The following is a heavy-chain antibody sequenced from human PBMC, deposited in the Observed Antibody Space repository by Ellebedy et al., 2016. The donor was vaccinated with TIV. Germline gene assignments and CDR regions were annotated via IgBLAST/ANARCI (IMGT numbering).Heavy chain of an antibody. J-gene: IGHJ4*02. D-gene: IGHD5-18*01. CDR1: GFTFSNYW. CDR2: IKQDGSEK. Sequence: GESLKISCAASGFTFSNYWMSWVRQAPGKGLEWVANIKQDGSEKYYVDSVKGRFTISRDNAKNSLYMQMNSLRAEDTAVYYCVRVVDSYGLRYFDYWGQGTLVTVSS. V-gene: IGHV3-7*03. CDR3: VRVVDSYGLRYFDY.